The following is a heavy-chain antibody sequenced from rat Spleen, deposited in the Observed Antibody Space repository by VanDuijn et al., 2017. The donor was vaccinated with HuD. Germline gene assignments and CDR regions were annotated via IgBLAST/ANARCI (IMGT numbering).Heavy chain of an antibody. Sequence: EVQLQESGPGLVKPSQSLSLTCSVTGYSITSNYWGWIRKFPGNKMEWIGHISYSGSTSYNPSLKSRISITRDTSKNQFFLQLNSVTTEDTATYYCARRRGDGTSHDWYFDFWGPGTMVTVSS. D-gene: IGHD1-12*02. V-gene: IGHV3-1*01. CDR2: ISYSGST. CDR1: GYSITSNY. J-gene: IGHJ1*01. CDR3: ARRRGDGTSHDWYFDF.